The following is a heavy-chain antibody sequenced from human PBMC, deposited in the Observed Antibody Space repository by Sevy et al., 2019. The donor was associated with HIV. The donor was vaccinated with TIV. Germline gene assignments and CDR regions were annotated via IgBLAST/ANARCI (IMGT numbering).Heavy chain of an antibody. J-gene: IGHJ4*02. CDR3: ARDGRGFWSGYSYTFDY. V-gene: IGHV3-11*01. D-gene: IGHD3-3*01. Sequence: GGSLRLSCAASGFTFSDYYMSWIRQAPGKGLEWVSYISSSGSTIYQADSVKGRFTISRDNAKNSLYLQMNGLRAEDTAVYYCARDGRGFWSGYSYTFDYWGQGTLVTVSS. CDR1: GFTFSDYY. CDR2: ISSSGSTI.